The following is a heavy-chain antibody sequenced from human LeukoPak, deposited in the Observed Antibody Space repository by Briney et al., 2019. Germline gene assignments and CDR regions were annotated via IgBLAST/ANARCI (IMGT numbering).Heavy chain of an antibody. CDR1: GGSISSYY. J-gene: IGHJ6*02. CDR2: IYYSGST. Sequence: PSETLSLTCTVSGGSISSYYWSWIRQPPGKGLEWIGYIYYSGSTNYNPSLKSRVTISVDTSRNQFSLKLRSVTAADTAVYYCARGGTVRNGMDVWGQGTTVTVSS. D-gene: IGHD1-26*01. CDR3: ARGGTVRNGMDV. V-gene: IGHV4-59*01.